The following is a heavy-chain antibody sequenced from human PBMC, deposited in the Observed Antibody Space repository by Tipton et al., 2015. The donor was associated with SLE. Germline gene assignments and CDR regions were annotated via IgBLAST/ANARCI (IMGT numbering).Heavy chain of an antibody. D-gene: IGHD4-11*01. V-gene: IGHV4-38-2*01. CDR1: GYSISSGYY. J-gene: IGHJ6*03. CDR3: ARRDDNSNYYYMDV. CDR2: IYHSGTT. Sequence: LRLSCDVSGYSISSGYYWGWIRQPPGQGLEWIGSIYHSGTTNYNPSLKSRVTISVDTSKNQFSLKLSSVTAADTAVYYCARRDDNSNYYYMDVWGKGTTVTVSS.